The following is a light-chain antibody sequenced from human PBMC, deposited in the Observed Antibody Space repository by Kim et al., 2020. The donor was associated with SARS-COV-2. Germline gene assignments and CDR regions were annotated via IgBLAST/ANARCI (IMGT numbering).Light chain of an antibody. CDR2: RNN. CDR1: NNNVGNQG. CDR3: SAWDTSLSAWL. J-gene: IGLJ3*02. V-gene: IGLV10-54*01. Sequence: SQTVTLTCTGNNNNVGNQGAAWLQQHRGHPPKLLSYRNNSRPSGISERLSASRSGSTASLTITGLQPEDEADYYCSAWDTSLSAWLFGGGTQLTVL.